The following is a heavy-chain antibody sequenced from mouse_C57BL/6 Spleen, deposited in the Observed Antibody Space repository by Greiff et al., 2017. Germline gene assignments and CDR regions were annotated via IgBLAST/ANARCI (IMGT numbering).Heavy chain of an antibody. J-gene: IGHJ2*01. CDR2: IDPSASYT. V-gene: IGHV1-69*01. CDR3: ARSKGLYYGSTFDY. CDR1: GYTFTSYW. D-gene: IGHD1-1*01. Sequence: QVQLQQPGAELVMPGASVKLSCKASGYTFTSYWMHWVKQRPGQGLEWIGEIDPSASYTNYNQKFKGKSTLTVDKSSSTAYMQLSSLTSEDSAVYYCARSKGLYYGSTFDYWGQGTTLTVSS.